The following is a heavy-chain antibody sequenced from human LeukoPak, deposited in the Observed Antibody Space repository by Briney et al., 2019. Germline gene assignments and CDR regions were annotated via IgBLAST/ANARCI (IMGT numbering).Heavy chain of an antibody. CDR2: ISYDGSNK. CDR3: AKENKGGSLTYTLDY. V-gene: IGHV3-30*18. CDR1: GFTFSSYG. J-gene: IGHJ4*02. D-gene: IGHD1-26*01. Sequence: GGSLRLSCAASGFTFSSYGMHWVRQAPGKGLEWVAVISYDGSNKYYADSVKGRFTISRDNSKKTLYLQMNSLRAEDTAVYYCAKENKGGSLTYTLDYWGQGTLVTVSS.